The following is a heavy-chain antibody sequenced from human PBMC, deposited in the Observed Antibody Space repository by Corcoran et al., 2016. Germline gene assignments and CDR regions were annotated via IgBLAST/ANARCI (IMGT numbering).Heavy chain of an antibody. CDR1: GYTFTSYY. Sequence: QVQLVQSGAEVKKPGASVKVSCKASGYTFTSYYMHWVRQAPGQGLEWMGIINPSGGSTSYAQKFQGRVTMTRDTSTSTVYMELSSLRSEDTAVYYCARAKNPNYDSSGYDYAFDIWGQGTMVTVSS. CDR3: ARAKNPNYDSSGYDYAFDI. CDR2: INPSGGST. D-gene: IGHD3-22*01. J-gene: IGHJ3*02. V-gene: IGHV1-46*01.